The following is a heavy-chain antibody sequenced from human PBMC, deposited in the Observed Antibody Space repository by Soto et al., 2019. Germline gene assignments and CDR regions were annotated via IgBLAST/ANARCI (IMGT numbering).Heavy chain of an antibody. CDR2: IDPIDSYT. CDR3: ARRRCSNSHCKRNSYVMDH. Sequence: PGDALNISCKGLGCTFTYDLINWVRQMPGKGLGWMGRIDPIDSYTTYSPSFQGRVSLSIDNSIGTAYLQLNGLSASDTSVYYCARRRCSNSHCKRNSYVMDHWGQRNPVTVSS. J-gene: IGHJ4*03. D-gene: IGHD2-8*01. V-gene: IGHV5-10-1*01. CDR1: GCTFTYDL.